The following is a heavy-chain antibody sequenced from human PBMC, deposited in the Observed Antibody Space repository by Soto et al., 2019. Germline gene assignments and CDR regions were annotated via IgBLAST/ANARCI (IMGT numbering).Heavy chain of an antibody. V-gene: IGHV4-39*01. CDR3: GRQPGHCGSSTCFGYYSVDV. J-gene: IGHJ6*02. CDR1: GGSIRSSSYS. D-gene: IGHD2-2*01. Sequence: QLQLQESGPRLVKPSEILSLTCSVSGGSIRSSSYSWVWIRQPPGKVLEWIGTIYYSESTHYNPSLEGRVAISADTPKNQLSLRLSSVTAADTAVYYCGRQPGHCGSSTCFGYYSVDVWGQGTTVTVS. CDR2: IYYSEST.